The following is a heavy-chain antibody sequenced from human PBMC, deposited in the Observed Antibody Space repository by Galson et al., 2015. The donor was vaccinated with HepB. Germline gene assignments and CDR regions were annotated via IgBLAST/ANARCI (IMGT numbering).Heavy chain of an antibody. CDR2: INAGNGNT. CDR3: ARDHLYCSSTSCYDGYYYYGMDV. Sequence: SVKVSCKASGYTFTSYAMHWVRQAPGQRLEWMGWINAGNGNTKYSQKFQGRVTITRDTSASTAYMELSSLRSEDTAVYYCARDHLYCSSTSCYDGYYYYGMDVWGQGTTVTVSS. CDR1: GYTFTSYA. V-gene: IGHV1-3*01. D-gene: IGHD2-2*01. J-gene: IGHJ6*02.